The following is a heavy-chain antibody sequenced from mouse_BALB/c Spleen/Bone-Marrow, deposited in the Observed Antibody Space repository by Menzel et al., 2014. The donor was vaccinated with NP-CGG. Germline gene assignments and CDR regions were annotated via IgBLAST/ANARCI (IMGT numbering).Heavy chain of an antibody. CDR1: GLSLTGFG. J-gene: IGHJ4*01. D-gene: IGHD2-3*01. CDR3: ARADGSGYAMDY. Sequence: VQGVESGPGLVAPSQSLSITCTVSGLSLTGFGVNWVRQPPGKGLEWLGMIWADGSTDYNSALRSRLSISKANSKSQVFFKMNSLQTDDTASYYCARADGSGYAMDYWGQGTSVTVSS. CDR2: IWADGST. V-gene: IGHV2-6-7*01.